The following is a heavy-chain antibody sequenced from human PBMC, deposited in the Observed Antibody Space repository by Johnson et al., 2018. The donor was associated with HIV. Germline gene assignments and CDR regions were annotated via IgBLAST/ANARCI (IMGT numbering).Heavy chain of an antibody. V-gene: IGHV3-NL1*01. CDR3: ASPSGSSRLAFDI. CDR1: GFTFSSYG. Sequence: QVQLVESGGGVVQPGRSLRLSCAASGFTFSSYGMHWVRQAPGKGLEWVAVIYSGGSTYYADSVKGRFTISRDNSKNTLYLQMNSLRAEDTAVYYCASPSGSSRLAFDIWGQGTMVTVSS. J-gene: IGHJ3*02. CDR2: IYSGGST. D-gene: IGHD1-26*01.